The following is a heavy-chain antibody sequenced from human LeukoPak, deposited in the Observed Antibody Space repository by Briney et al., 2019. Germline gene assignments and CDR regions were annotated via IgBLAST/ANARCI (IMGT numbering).Heavy chain of an antibody. CDR1: GYTFTSYD. V-gene: IGHV1-8*01. CDR2: MNPNSGNT. J-gene: IGHJ6*04. CDR3: ARGPRGQHGDV. D-gene: IGHD1-1*01. Sequence: ASVTVSFTASGYTFTSYDINWVRQAPGQGVEWMGWMNPNSGNTGYAQKFQGRVTMTRNTSISTAYMELSSLRSEDTAVYYCARGPRGQHGDVWGKGTTVTVSS.